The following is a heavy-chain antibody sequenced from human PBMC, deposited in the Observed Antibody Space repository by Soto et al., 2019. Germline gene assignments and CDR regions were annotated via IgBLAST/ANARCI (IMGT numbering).Heavy chain of an antibody. J-gene: IGHJ6*02. Sequence: ASVKVSCKASGYTFTSYGISWVRQAPGQGLEWMGWISAYNGNTNYAQKLQGRVTMTTDTSTSTAYMELRSLRSDDTAVYYCARDFPLRTYYYDSSGYYYARNYGMDVWGQGTTVTSP. D-gene: IGHD3-22*01. CDR2: ISAYNGNT. CDR3: ARDFPLRTYYYDSSGYYYARNYGMDV. V-gene: IGHV1-18*04. CDR1: GYTFTSYG.